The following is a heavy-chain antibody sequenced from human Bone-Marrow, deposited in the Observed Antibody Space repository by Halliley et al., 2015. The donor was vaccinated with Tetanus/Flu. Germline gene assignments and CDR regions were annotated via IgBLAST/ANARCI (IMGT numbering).Heavy chain of an antibody. J-gene: IGHJ4*02. CDR3: ARVGPRELVVAAPDY. CDR2: IYYSGNT. V-gene: IGHV4-39*01. D-gene: IGHD2-15*01. CDR1: GDSVDTNRYY. Sequence: TLSLTCTVSGDSVDTNRYYWGWIRQPPGQGLEWIGSIYYSGNTLYNPSLQPRTSMSVDTARNQVSLRLKYVTAADTAVYYCARVGPRELVVAAPDYWGLGTLVSVSS.